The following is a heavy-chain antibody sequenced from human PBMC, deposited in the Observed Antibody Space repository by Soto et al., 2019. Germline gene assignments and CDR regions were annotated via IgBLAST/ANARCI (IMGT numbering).Heavy chain of an antibody. CDR1: GFTFSNAW. D-gene: IGHD6-6*01. J-gene: IGHJ6*03. V-gene: IGHV3-15*01. Sequence: GGSLRLSCAASGFTFSNAWMSWVRQAPGKGLEWVGRIKSKTDGGTTDYAAPVKGRFTISRDDSKNTLYLQMNSLKTEDTAVYYCTTVGSSSEYYYYYYYMDVWGKGTTVTVSS. CDR3: TTVGSSSEYYYYYYYMDV. CDR2: IKSKTDGGTT.